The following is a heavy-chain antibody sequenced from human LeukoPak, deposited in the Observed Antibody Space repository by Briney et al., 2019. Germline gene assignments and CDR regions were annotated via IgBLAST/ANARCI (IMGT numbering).Heavy chain of an antibody. J-gene: IGHJ4*02. CDR3: AKAVYGDFQSTVDY. Sequence: GGSLRLSCAASGYSFEDYAMHWVRQPPGKGLEWVSGVSWNSGNVGYADSVKGRFTISRDNAKNFLYLQMSSLRAEDTALYYCAKAVYGDFQSTVDYWGRGTLVTVSS. D-gene: IGHD4-17*01. CDR1: GYSFEDYA. CDR2: VSWNSGNV. V-gene: IGHV3-9*01.